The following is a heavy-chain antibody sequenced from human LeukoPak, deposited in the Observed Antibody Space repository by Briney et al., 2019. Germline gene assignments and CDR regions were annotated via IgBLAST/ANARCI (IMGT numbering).Heavy chain of an antibody. CDR2: MKYDGSEK. J-gene: IGHJ4*02. V-gene: IGHV3-7*01. D-gene: IGHD6-13*01. CDR1: GFTFSSYW. CDR3: ARDIEAAGLFLDY. Sequence: GVSLRLSCAASGFTFSSYWMSWVRQAPGKGLEWVANMKYDGSEKYYVDSVKGRFTISRDNAKNSLYLQMNSLRAEDTAVYYCARDIEAAGLFLDYRGQGTLVTVSS.